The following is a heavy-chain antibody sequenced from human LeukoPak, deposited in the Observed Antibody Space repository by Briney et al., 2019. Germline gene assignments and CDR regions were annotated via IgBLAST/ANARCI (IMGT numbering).Heavy chain of an antibody. J-gene: IGHJ4*02. D-gene: IGHD3-16*02. Sequence: GGSLRLSCAASGFTFSSYWMSWVRQAPGKGLEWVANIKLDGSEKYYVDSVKGRFTISRDNAKKSLYLQMNSLRDEDTAVYYCARDFFAFGGVIALLDYWGQGTLVTVAS. CDR2: IKLDGSEK. CDR3: ARDFFAFGGVIALLDY. V-gene: IGHV3-7*01. CDR1: GFTFSSYW.